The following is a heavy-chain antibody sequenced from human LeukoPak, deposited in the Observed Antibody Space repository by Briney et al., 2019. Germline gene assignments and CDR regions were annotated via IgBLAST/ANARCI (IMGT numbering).Heavy chain of an antibody. J-gene: IGHJ4*02. Sequence: GALRLSCAASGLTFSSYSMNWVRQAPGKGLEWVSSISSSSSYIYYADSVKGRFTISRDNAKNSLYLQMNSLRAEDTAVYYCASGRAFGGVIVPYYFDYWGQGTLVTVSS. CDR1: GLTFSSYS. CDR2: ISSSSSYI. V-gene: IGHV3-21*01. D-gene: IGHD3-16*02. CDR3: ASGRAFGGVIVPYYFDY.